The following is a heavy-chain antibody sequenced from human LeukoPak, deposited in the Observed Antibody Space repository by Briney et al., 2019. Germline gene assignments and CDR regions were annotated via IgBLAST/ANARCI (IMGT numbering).Heavy chain of an antibody. J-gene: IGHJ4*02. CDR1: GFTFGDYA. Sequence: GGSLRLSCTASGFTFGDYAMSWFRQAPGKGLEWVGFIRSKAYGGTTEYAASVKGRFTISRDDSKSIAYLQMNSLKTEDTAVYYCTRDQIVLDYYDSSGPYYWGQGTLVTVSS. CDR2: IRSKAYGGTT. D-gene: IGHD3-22*01. V-gene: IGHV3-49*03. CDR3: TRDQIVLDYYDSSGPYY.